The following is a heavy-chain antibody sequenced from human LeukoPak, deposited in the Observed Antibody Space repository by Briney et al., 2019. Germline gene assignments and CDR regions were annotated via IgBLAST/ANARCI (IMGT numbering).Heavy chain of an antibody. CDR2: ISGSGGST. CDR1: GFTFSSYA. Sequence: PGGSLRLSCAVSGFTFSSYAMSWVRQAPGKGLEWVSAISGSGGSTYYADSVKGRFTISRDNSKNTLYLQMNSLRAEDTAVYYCAKPTAHYDILTGTLPFDYWGQGTLVTVSS. CDR3: AKPTAHYDILTGTLPFDY. V-gene: IGHV3-23*01. J-gene: IGHJ4*02. D-gene: IGHD3-9*01.